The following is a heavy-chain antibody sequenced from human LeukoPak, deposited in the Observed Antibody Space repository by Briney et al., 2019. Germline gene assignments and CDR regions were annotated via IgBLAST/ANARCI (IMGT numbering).Heavy chain of an antibody. D-gene: IGHD3-22*01. V-gene: IGHV3-23*01. CDR1: GFTFSNYA. Sequence: PGGSLRLSCAASGFTFSNYAMSWVRQAPGKGLEWVSSLSANGGGTYYADSVKGRFTVPRDNSQNTLYLQMNSLRAEDTAVYYCAKATKSIVVDNYFDYWGQGALVTVSS. J-gene: IGHJ4*02. CDR3: AKATKSIVVDNYFDY. CDR2: LSANGGGT.